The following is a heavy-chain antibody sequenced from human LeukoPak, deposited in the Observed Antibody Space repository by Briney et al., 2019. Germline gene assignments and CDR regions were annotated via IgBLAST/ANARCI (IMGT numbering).Heavy chain of an antibody. D-gene: IGHD1-26*01. CDR3: ARGLSGSYSYNWFDP. CDR2: MNPNSGNT. Sequence: GASVKVSCKASGYTFTSYDINWVRQATGQGLEWMGWMNPNSGNTGYAQKFQGRDTMTRNTSISTAYMELSSLRSEDTAVYYCARGLSGSYSYNWFDPWGQGTLVTVSS. J-gene: IGHJ5*02. CDR1: GYTFTSYD. V-gene: IGHV1-8*01.